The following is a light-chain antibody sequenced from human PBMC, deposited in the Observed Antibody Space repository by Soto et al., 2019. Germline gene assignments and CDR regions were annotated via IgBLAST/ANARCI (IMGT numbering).Light chain of an antibody. J-gene: IGKJ1*01. CDR3: QQYGSLSWT. CDR1: QTVSRS. V-gene: IGKV3-15*01. CDR2: GAS. Sequence: EVVLRQSPATLSVSPGERATLSCRASQTVSRSLAWYQQRPGQAPRLLIYGASTRATGVSDRFSGSGSGTDFTLTISSLQSEDFAVYYCQQYGSLSWTFGQGTKVDIK.